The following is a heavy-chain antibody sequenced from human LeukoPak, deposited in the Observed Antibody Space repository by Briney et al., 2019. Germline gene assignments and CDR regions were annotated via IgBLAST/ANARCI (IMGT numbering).Heavy chain of an antibody. Sequence: GGSLRLSCAASGFTVSSNYMSWVRQAPGKGLEWVSVIYSGGSTYYADSVKGRFTISRDNSKNTLYLQMSSLRAEDTAVYFCAKHEGVISDYFDYWGQGTLVTVSS. J-gene: IGHJ4*02. D-gene: IGHD2-21*01. V-gene: IGHV3-66*04. CDR3: AKHEGVISDYFDY. CDR1: GFTVSSNY. CDR2: IYSGGST.